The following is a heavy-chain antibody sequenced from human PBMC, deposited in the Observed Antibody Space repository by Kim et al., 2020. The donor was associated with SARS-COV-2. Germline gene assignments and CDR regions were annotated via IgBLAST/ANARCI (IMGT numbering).Heavy chain of an antibody. Sequence: GSTNYNPSLKSRVTISVDTSKNQFSLKLSSVTAADTAVYYCARYSSGIDYWGQGTLVTVSS. J-gene: IGHJ4*02. CDR2: GST. CDR3: ARYSSGIDY. D-gene: IGHD6-19*01. V-gene: IGHV4-34*01.